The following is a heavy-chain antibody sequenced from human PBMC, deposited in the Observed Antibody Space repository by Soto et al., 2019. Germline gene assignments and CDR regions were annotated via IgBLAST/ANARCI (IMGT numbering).Heavy chain of an antibody. J-gene: IGHJ6*02. CDR3: AVHLGQNYYTMDV. CDR2: ITGSGGRA. V-gene: IGHV3-23*01. Sequence: PGGALRVSCAASGFTFSNFGMSGVRHIPGKGLHWVSGITGSGGRAYYADSVKGRFTISRDNSRNTLYLQLSRLGAEDTAMYHCAVHLGQNYYTMDVCRQVTTVTVSS. CDR1: GFTFSNFG.